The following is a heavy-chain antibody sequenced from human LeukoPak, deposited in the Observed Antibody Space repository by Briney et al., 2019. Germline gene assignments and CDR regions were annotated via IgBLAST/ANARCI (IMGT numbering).Heavy chain of an antibody. D-gene: IGHD5-24*01. CDR2: INHSGST. J-gene: IGHJ6*03. CDR3: ARASRDGYNLYYYYYMDV. Sequence: SETLSLTCAVYGGPFSGYYWSWIRQPPGKGLEWIGEINHSGSTNYNPSLKSRVTISVDTSKNQFSLKLSSVTAADTAVYYCARASRDGYNLYYYYYMDVWGKGTTVTISS. CDR1: GGPFSGYY. V-gene: IGHV4-34*01.